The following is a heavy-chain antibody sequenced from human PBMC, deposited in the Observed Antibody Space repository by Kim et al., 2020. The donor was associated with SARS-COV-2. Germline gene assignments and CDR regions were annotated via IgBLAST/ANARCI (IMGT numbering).Heavy chain of an antibody. CDR3: ARGPNYSPFDY. D-gene: IGHD4-4*01. V-gene: IGHV3-48*03. Sequence: IYHAVSVRGRFTISRDNDKNSLFLQMNSLSAEDTAVYYCARGPNYSPFDYWGQGTLVTVSS. CDR2: I. J-gene: IGHJ4*02.